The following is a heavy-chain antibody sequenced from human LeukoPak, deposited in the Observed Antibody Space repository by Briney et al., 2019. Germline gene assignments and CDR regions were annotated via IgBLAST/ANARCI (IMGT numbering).Heavy chain of an antibody. CDR2: TSGSGGST. J-gene: IGHJ6*02. CDR1: VFTFSNYS. CDR3: AKDQGYYYGMDV. Sequence: GGSLRLSCVASVFTFSNYSMSWVRQAPGKGLEWVSATSGSGGSTYYADSVKGRFTISRDNSKNTLYLQMNSLRAEDTAVYYCAKDQGYYYGMDVWGQGTTVTVSS. V-gene: IGHV3-23*01.